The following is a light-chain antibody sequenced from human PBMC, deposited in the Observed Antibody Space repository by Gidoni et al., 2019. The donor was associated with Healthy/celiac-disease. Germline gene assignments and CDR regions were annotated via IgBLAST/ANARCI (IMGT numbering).Light chain of an antibody. CDR2: AAS. J-gene: IGKJ1*01. Sequence: DIQMTQSPSSLSASVGDRVTITCRASQSISSYLNWYQQKPGKAPKLLIYAASSLQSGVPSRFSGSGSGTDFTLTSSSLQPEDFATYYCQQSYSTPQTFXXXTKVEIK. CDR3: QQSYSTPQT. CDR1: QSISSY. V-gene: IGKV1-39*01.